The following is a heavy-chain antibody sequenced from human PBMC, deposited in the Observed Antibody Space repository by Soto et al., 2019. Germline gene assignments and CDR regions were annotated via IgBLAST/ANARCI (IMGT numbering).Heavy chain of an antibody. CDR1: GYTFTSYG. CDR3: ARGIGRPDYDFWSGYGFDP. CDR2: ISAYNGNT. Sequence: ASVKVSCKASGYTFTSYGISWVRQAPGQGLEWMGWISAYNGNTNYAQKLQGRVTVTTDTSTSTAYMELRSLRSDDTAVYYCARGIGRPDYDFWSGYGFDPWGQGTLVTVSS. D-gene: IGHD3-3*01. J-gene: IGHJ5*02. V-gene: IGHV1-18*01.